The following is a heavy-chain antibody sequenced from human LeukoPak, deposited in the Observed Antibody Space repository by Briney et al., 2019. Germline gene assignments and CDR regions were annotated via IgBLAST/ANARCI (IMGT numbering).Heavy chain of an antibody. CDR2: ISSSSSYI. Sequence: GGSLRLSCAASGLTFSSYSMNWVRQAPGKGLEWVSSISSSSSYIYYADSVKGRFTISRDNAKNSLYLQMNSLRAEDTAVYYCARVAYGDYLNTLDYWGQGTLVTVSS. D-gene: IGHD4-17*01. CDR3: ARVAYGDYLNTLDY. V-gene: IGHV3-21*01. CDR1: GLTFSSYS. J-gene: IGHJ4*02.